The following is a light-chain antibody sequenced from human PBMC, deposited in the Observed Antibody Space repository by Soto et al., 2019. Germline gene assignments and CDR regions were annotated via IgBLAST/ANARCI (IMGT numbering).Light chain of an antibody. Sequence: EIVMTQSPAPLSVSPGERATLSCRASQSVGNNLAWYRQKSGQAPRLLIYGASTRATGIPARFSGSGSGTEFTLTIDSLQSDDFAVYLCQQYRNWPLTFGGGTKMEIK. CDR2: GAS. CDR1: QSVGNN. J-gene: IGKJ4*01. CDR3: QQYRNWPLT. V-gene: IGKV3-15*01.